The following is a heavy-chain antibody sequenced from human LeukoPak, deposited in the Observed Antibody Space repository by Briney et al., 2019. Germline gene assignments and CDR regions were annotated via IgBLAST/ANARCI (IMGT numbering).Heavy chain of an antibody. CDR1: GFTFSSYE. CDR3: ARVPSGSYYGMDV. J-gene: IGHJ6*04. V-gene: IGHV3-48*03. D-gene: IGHD3-10*01. Sequence: LPGGSLRLSRAASGFTFSSYEMDWVRQAPGKGLEWVSYISSSGSTIYYADSVKGRFTISRDNAKNSLYLQMNSLRAEDTAVYYCARVPSGSYYGMDVWGKGTTVTVSS. CDR2: ISSSGSTI.